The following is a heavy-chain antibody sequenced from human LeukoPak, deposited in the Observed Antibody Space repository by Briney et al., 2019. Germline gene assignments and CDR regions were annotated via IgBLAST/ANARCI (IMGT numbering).Heavy chain of an antibody. J-gene: IGHJ4*02. V-gene: IGHV3-21*06. Sequence: PGGSLRLSCAASGFTSSTYAMIWVRQAPGKGLEWVSSISGSSSHIYYADSVKGRFTTSRDNAKNSLYLQMNSLRAEDTAVYYCARGYLGYWGQGPLVTVSS. CDR2: ISGSSSHI. D-gene: IGHD3-16*01. CDR3: ARGYLGY. CDR1: GFTSSTYA.